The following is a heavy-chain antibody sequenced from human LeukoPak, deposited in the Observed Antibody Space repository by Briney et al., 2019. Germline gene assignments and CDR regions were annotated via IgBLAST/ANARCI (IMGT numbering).Heavy chain of an antibody. CDR3: ATSIVVVPAAMVRPSDY. J-gene: IGHJ4*02. CDR1: GVIFNTYS. Sequence: PGGSLRLSCAASGVIFNTYSMNWVRQAPGKGLEWVSSISSSSNYIYYADSVRGRFSISRDNAKHSLYLQMSSLRAEDTAVYYCATSIVVVPAAMVRPSDYWGQGTLVTVSS. V-gene: IGHV3-21*04. CDR2: ISSSSNYI. D-gene: IGHD2-2*01.